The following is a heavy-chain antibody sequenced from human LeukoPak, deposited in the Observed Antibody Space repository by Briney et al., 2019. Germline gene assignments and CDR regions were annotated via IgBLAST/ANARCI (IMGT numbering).Heavy chain of an antibody. CDR2: INPNGGGT. Sequence: ASVTIFCKASGYRFTSYYVNWLRQAPGQGLEWMGVINPNGGGTTYTGKFQGRVSMTRDTSTSTVYMELSSLRPDDTAIYYCARDPISSNWPRGHFFDPWGQGTLVTVSS. J-gene: IGHJ5*02. V-gene: IGHV1-46*01. D-gene: IGHD3-3*02. CDR1: GYRFTSYY. CDR3: ARDPISSNWPRGHFFDP.